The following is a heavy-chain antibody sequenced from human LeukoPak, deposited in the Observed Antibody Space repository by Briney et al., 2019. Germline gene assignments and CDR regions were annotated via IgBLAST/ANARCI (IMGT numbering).Heavy chain of an antibody. CDR2: IYHSGST. CDR3: ARDRRRTWWADAFDI. V-gene: IGHV4-59*01. CDR1: GGSISSYY. D-gene: IGHD2-8*02. Sequence: SETLSLTCTVSGGSISSYYWSWIRQPPGKGLEWIGSIYHSGSTYYNPSLKSRVIISVDTSKIHFSLNLTSVTVADTAVYYCARDRRRTWWADAFDIWGQGTMVTVSS. J-gene: IGHJ3*02.